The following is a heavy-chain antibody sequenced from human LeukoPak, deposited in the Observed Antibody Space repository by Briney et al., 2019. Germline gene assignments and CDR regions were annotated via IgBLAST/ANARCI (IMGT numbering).Heavy chain of an antibody. V-gene: IGHV4-59*01. Sequence: PETLSLTCTVSGGSISSYYWSWIRQPPGKGLEWIGYIYYSGSTNYNPSLKSRVTISVDTSKNQFSLKLSSVTTADAAVYYCARDMPRQFGMDVWGQGTTVTVSS. J-gene: IGHJ6*02. D-gene: IGHD2-2*01. CDR2: IYYSGST. CDR1: GGSISSYY. CDR3: ARDMPRQFGMDV.